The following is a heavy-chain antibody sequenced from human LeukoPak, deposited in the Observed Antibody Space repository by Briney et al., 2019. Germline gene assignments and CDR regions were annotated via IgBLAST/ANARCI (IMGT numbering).Heavy chain of an antibody. CDR3: ARGPPNWGYDY. D-gene: IGHD7-27*01. J-gene: IGHJ4*02. V-gene: IGHV1-8*01. Sequence: ASVNVSCKASGYTFTSYDFNWVRQATGQRPEWMGWMSPNSGDTGYAQKFQDRVTMTRNTSISTAYMELSSLRSDDTAVYYCARGPPNWGYDYWGPGTLVTVSS. CDR1: GYTFTSYD. CDR2: MSPNSGDT.